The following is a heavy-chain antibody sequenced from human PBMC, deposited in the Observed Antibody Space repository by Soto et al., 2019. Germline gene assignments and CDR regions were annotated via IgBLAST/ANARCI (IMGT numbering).Heavy chain of an antibody. CDR1: GGTFSSYA. Sequence: QVQLVQSGAEVKKPGSSVKVSCKASGGTFSSYAISWVRQAPGQGLEWMGGIIPIFGTANYAQKVQGRVTITADKSTSTAYMELSSLRSEDTAVYYCARAGTAMVNYYYYGMDVWGQGTTVTVSS. V-gene: IGHV1-69*06. CDR2: IIPIFGTA. J-gene: IGHJ6*02. D-gene: IGHD5-18*01. CDR3: ARAGTAMVNYYYYGMDV.